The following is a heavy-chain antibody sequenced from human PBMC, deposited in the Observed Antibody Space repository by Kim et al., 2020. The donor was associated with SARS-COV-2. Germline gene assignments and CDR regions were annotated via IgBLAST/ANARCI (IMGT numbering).Heavy chain of an antibody. V-gene: IGHV3-49*02. J-gene: IGHJ4*02. Sequence: AASVKGRFTISRDDSKSIAYLQMNSLKNEDTAVYYCTREAYGSGSYSDYWGQGTLATVSS. D-gene: IGHD3-10*01. CDR3: TREAYGSGSYSDY.